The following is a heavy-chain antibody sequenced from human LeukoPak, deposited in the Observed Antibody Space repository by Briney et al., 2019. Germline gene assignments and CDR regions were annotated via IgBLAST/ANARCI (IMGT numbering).Heavy chain of an antibody. J-gene: IGHJ4*02. CDR3: ARDVTSSWVYKWGYYFEY. Sequence: GGSLRLSCAACEFAFSDYWMAWVRQAPGKGLEWVANIKEDGTKKNYADSVKGRFTISRDNAKNSLYLQMNSLRAEDTAVYYCARDVTSSWVYKWGYYFEYWGQGTLVTVSS. CDR1: EFAFSDYW. CDR2: IKEDGTKK. D-gene: IGHD6-13*01. V-gene: IGHV3-7*01.